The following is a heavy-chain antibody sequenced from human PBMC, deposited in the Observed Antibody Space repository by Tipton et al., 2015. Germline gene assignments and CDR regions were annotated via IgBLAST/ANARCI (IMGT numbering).Heavy chain of an antibody. V-gene: IGHV1-69*05. Sequence: QSGPEVKKPGSSVKVSCKASGGTFSSYTISWVRQTPGQGLEWMGGLIPMFGTANYARRFQGRVTMTSDTSTSTVYMELSSLGSEDTAVYYCARLPRDYYYYYGMDVWGQGTTVTVSS. CDR2: LIPMFGTA. CDR3: ARLPRDYYYYYGMDV. J-gene: IGHJ6*02. CDR1: GGTFSSYT.